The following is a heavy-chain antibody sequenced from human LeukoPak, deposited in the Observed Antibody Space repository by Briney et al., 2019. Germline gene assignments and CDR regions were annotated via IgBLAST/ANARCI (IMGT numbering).Heavy chain of an antibody. D-gene: IGHD3-9*01. CDR3: ARHPRYFDWWMSTFDP. V-gene: IGHV4-59*08. Sequence: PSETLSLTCTVSGGSISSYYWSWIRQPPGKGLEWIGYIYYSGSTNYNPSLKSRVTISVDTSKNQFSLKLSSVTAADTAVYYCARHPRYFDWWMSTFDPWGQGTLVTVSS. CDR1: GGSISSYY. J-gene: IGHJ5*02. CDR2: IYYSGST.